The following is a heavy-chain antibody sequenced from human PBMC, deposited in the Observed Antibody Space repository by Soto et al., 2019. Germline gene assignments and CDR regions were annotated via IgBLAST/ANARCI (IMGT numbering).Heavy chain of an antibody. CDR3: ARGGVPQAFDI. Sequence: GSLRLSCATSGFTFNSYSMNWVRQAPGKGLEWVSHISTSSDYIYYADSVKGRFTISRDNAKNSLYLQLNSLRGEDTALYYCARGGVPQAFDIWGQGTMVTVSS. V-gene: IGHV3-21*01. CDR1: GFTFNSYS. J-gene: IGHJ3*02. CDR2: ISTSSDYI. D-gene: IGHD1-1*01.